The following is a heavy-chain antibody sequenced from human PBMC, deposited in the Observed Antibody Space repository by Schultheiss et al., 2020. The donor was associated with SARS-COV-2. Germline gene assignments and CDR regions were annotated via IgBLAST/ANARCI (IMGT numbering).Heavy chain of an antibody. CDR3: ASAAAGTTYGMDV. Sequence: GGSLRLSCAASGFTFSSYAISWVRQAPGQGLEWMGGIIPIFGTANYAQKFQGRVTITADESTSTAYMELSSLRSDDTAVYYCASAAAGTTYGMDVWGQGTTVTVSS. CDR1: GFTFSSYA. V-gene: IGHV1-69*01. J-gene: IGHJ6*02. D-gene: IGHD6-13*01. CDR2: IIPIFGTA.